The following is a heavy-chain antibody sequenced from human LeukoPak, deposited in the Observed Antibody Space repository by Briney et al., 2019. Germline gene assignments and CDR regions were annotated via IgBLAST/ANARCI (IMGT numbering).Heavy chain of an antibody. CDR2: IYYSGST. D-gene: IGHD6-13*01. V-gene: IGHV4-59*01. CDR3: AREYSSSWYRGWFDP. CDR1: GGSISSYY. J-gene: IGHJ5*02. Sequence: SETLSLTCTVSGGSISSYYWSWIRQPPGKGLEWIGYIYYSGSTNYNPSLKSRVTISVDTSKNQFSLKLSSVTAADTAVYYCAREYSSSWYRGWFDPWGQGTLVTVSS.